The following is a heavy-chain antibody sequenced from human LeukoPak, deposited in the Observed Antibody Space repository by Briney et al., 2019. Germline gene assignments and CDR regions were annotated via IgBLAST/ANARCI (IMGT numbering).Heavy chain of an antibody. Sequence: GGSLRLSCAASGFTYSHYGMYWVRQAPRKGLGCVAVIYSGGAEKYYDYAVDRRITISRNNSNNTLYLQTNILGGDDTADYYCAKDAQRGVDYSTSLEYWGERTLVSVSS. J-gene: IGHJ4*02. V-gene: IGHV3-30*18. D-gene: IGHD4-11*01. CDR3: AKDAQRGVDYSTSLEY. CDR2: IYSGGAEK. CDR1: GFTYSHYG.